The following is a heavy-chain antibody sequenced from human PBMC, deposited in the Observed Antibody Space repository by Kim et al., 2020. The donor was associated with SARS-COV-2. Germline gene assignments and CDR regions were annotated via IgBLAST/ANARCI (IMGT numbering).Heavy chain of an antibody. CDR2: IKQDGSEQ. V-gene: IGHV3-7*01. CDR1: GFPFSIYR. D-gene: IGHD3-3*01. J-gene: IGHJ4*01. Sequence: GGSLRLSCAVSGFPFSIYRMSRVRQAPGKGPEWVAQIKQDGSEQYYVDSVKGRFTISRDNARNSLHLVMTRLRVEDTAMYYCARDSSWNHPLDFFHFDY. CDR3: ARDSSWNHPLDFFHFDY.